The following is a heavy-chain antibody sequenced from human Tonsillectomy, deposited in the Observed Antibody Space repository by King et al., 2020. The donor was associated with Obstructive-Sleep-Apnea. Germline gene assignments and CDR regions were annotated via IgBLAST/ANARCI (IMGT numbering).Heavy chain of an antibody. CDR3: ARAQDQIDCSGGSCYSWSYGMDV. CDR1: GYTFTGYY. CDR2: INPNSGGT. V-gene: IGHV1-2*04. D-gene: IGHD2-15*01. Sequence: VQLVESGAEVKKPGASVKVSCKASGYTFTGYYMHWVRQAPGQGLEWMGWINPNSGGTNYAQKFQGWVTMTRDTSISTAYMELSRRRSDDTAVYYCARAQDQIDCSGGSCYSWSYGMDVWGQGTTVTVSS. J-gene: IGHJ6*02.